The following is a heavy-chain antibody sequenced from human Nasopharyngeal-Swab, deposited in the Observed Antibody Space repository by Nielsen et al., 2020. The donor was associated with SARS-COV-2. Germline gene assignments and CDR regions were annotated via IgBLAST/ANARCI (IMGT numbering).Heavy chain of an antibody. CDR1: GGSFTTYS. CDR2: INHIGST. J-gene: IGHJ4*02. V-gene: IGHV4-34*01. CDR3: ARGRYYGDYDY. D-gene: IGHD4-17*01. Sequence: SETLSLTCAVYGGSFTTYSWIWIRQPPGKGLEWIGEINHIGSTNYNTYNPSLNSRVTISLATSKNQFSLTLTSVTAADTDIYFCARGRYYGDYDYWGQGALVTVSS.